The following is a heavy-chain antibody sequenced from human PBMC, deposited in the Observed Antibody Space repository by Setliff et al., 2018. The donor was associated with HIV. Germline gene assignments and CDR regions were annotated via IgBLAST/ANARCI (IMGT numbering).Heavy chain of an antibody. CDR2: MSSYRTSMT. J-gene: IGHJ5*02. V-gene: IGHV3-48*01. CDR1: GFTFSYYS. CDR3: ARDNGRYFDRGWFDP. Sequence: GGSLRLSCAASGFTFSYYSMHWVRQAPGKGLEWISFMSSYRTSMTHYADSVKGRFTVSRDDAENSLYLQMNSLRAEDTAVYYCARDNGRYFDRGWFDPWGQGALVTVSS. D-gene: IGHD3-9*01.